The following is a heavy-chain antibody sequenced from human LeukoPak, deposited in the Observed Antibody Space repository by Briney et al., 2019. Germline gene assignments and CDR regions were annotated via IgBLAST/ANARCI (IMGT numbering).Heavy chain of an antibody. V-gene: IGHV4-34*01. CDR2: IHDSGST. CDR3: ARSPATSWSNFDY. D-gene: IGHD2-2*01. Sequence: PSETLSLTCAVYGGSFSGYYWSWIRQPPGKGLEWIGEIHDSGSTNYRLSLKSRVSISVDRSKNQFSLKLTSVTAADTAVYYCARSPATSWSNFDYWGQGTLVTVSS. CDR1: GGSFSGYY. J-gene: IGHJ4*02.